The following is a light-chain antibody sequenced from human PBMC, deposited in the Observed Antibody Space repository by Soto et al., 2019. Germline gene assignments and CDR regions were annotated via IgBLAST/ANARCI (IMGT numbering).Light chain of an antibody. CDR2: DVS. V-gene: IGLV2-11*01. CDR1: SNNFGGYNF. CDR3: SSFIAGDIVL. Sequence: QSALTQPRSVSGSLGQSVTISCSGTSNNFGGYNFLSWYQHPPGKAPKLIIYDVSKRPSGVPGRFSGSKSGSTASLTISGLQAEDEAYYYCSSFIAGDIVLFGGGTQLTVL. J-gene: IGLJ2*01.